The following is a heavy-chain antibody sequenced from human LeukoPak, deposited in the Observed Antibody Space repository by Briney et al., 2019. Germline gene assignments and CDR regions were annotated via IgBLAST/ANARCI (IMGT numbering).Heavy chain of an antibody. CDR2: ISDSIRYI. J-gene: IGHJ4*01. CDR1: AFTFNTYA. D-gene: IGHD3-10*01. CDR3: ARYYGSGSPPFDY. Sequence: PGGSMRLAWAAYAFTFNTYAMNWDRQAPGKGLEWVSSISDSIRYIYYADSVKGRFTICRNNDKNPLYLQLNSLRADDTAVYYCARYYGSGSPPFDYWGQGTLVTVSS. V-gene: IGHV3-21*01.